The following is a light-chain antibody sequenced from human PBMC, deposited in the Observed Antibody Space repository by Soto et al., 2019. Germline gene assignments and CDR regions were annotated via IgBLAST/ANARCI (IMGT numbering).Light chain of an antibody. V-gene: IGKV3-15*01. J-gene: IGKJ1*01. Sequence: EIVMTQSPATLSLSPGERATLSCRASQSVSSNLAWSQQNPGQAPRLLIYGASTRATGIPARFSGSGSGTEFTLTISSLQSEDFAVYYCQQYNNWPRTFGQGTKVEIK. CDR3: QQYNNWPRT. CDR1: QSVSSN. CDR2: GAS.